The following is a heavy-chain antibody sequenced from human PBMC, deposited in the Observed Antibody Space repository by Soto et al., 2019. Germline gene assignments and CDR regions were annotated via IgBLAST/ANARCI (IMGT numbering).Heavy chain of an antibody. CDR1: AFTLSSYW. J-gene: IGHJ3*02. D-gene: IGHD3-22*01. V-gene: IGHV3-7*01. Sequence: EVQLVESGGGLVQPGGSLRLSCEASAFTLSSYWMSWVRQAPGKGLEWVANIKPDGSEKYYVDSVKGRFTISRDNTKNSLYLQMTTLRPEDTAIYYCARDYEFRLDIWGQGTLVTVSS. CDR2: IKPDGSEK. CDR3: ARDYEFRLDI.